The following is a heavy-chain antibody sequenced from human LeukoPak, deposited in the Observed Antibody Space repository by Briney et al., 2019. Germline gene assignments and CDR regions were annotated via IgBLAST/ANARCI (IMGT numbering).Heavy chain of an antibody. Sequence: ALVKVSCKASGGTFSSYAISWVRQAPGQGLEWMGGIIPIFGTANYAQKFQGRVTITADESTSTAYMELSSLRSEDTAVYYCARSRYYYDPPRYYYYYYMDVWGKGTTVTISS. V-gene: IGHV1-69*13. CDR2: IIPIFGTA. CDR3: ARSRYYYDPPRYYYYYYMDV. CDR1: GGTFSSYA. D-gene: IGHD3-22*01. J-gene: IGHJ6*03.